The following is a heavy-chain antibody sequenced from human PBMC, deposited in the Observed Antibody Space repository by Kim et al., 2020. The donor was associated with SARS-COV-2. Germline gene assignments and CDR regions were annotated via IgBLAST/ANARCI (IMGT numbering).Heavy chain of an antibody. J-gene: IGHJ5*02. CDR2: IWYDGSNK. CDR3: ARGPSYYDILTGLTPTVGPFDP. CDR1: GFTFSSYG. D-gene: IGHD3-9*01. Sequence: GGSLRLSCAASGFTFSSYGMHWVRQAPGKGLEWVAVIWYDGSNKYYADSVKGRFTISRDNSKNTLYLQMNSLRAEDTAVYYCARGPSYYDILTGLTPTVGPFDPWGQGTLVTVSS. V-gene: IGHV3-33*01.